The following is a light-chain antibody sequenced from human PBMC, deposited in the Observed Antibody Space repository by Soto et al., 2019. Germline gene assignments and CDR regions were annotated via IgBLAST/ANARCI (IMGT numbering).Light chain of an antibody. Sequence: SSELTQPLSVSVALGQTARITCGGNNNGSKNVHWYQQKPGQAPVLVIYRDSNRPSGIPERFSGSNSGNTATLTISRAQAGDEADYYCQVWDSSIWVFGGGTKLTVL. CDR3: QVWDSSIWV. CDR1: NNGSKN. J-gene: IGLJ3*02. V-gene: IGLV3-9*01. CDR2: RDS.